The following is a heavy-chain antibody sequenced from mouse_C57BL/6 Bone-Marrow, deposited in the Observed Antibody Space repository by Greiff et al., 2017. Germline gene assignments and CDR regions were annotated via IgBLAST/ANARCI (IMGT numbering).Heavy chain of an antibody. CDR1: GFSLTSYG. CDR2: IWSGGST. CDR3: AKNRAGYAMDY. Sequence: QVHVKQSGPGLVQPSQSLSITCTVSGFSLTSYGVHWVRQPPGKGLEWLGVIWSGGSTDYNAAFISRLSISKDNSKSQVFFKMNSLQADDTAIYYCAKNRAGYAMDYWGQGTSVTVSS. D-gene: IGHD3-1*01. J-gene: IGHJ4*01. V-gene: IGHV2-4*01.